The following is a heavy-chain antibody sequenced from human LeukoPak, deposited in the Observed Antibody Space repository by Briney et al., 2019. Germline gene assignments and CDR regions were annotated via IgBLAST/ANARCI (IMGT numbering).Heavy chain of an antibody. CDR2: IYTSGST. V-gene: IGHV4-61*02. Sequence: SETLSLTCTVSGGSISSGSYYWSWIRQPAGKGLEWIGRIYTSGSTNYNPSNKSRVTISVDTSKNQFSLKLSSVTAADTAVYYCARVAFSGYYYYMDVWGKGTTVTVSS. J-gene: IGHJ6*03. CDR1: GGSISSGSYY. D-gene: IGHD3-10*01. CDR3: ARVAFSGYYYYMDV.